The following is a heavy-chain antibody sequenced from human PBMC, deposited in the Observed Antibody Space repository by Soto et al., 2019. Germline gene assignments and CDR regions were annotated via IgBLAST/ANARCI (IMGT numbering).Heavy chain of an antibody. CDR2: FDPEDGET. V-gene: IGHV1-24*01. CDR1: GYTLTGLS. J-gene: IGHJ6*02. Sequence: ASVKVSCKVSGYTLTGLSMHWVRRAPGKGLEWMGGFDPEDGETIYAQKFQGRVTMTEDTSTDTAYMELSSLRSEDTAVYYCATGDYGDYHVGNYYYYGMDVWGQGTTVTVSS. D-gene: IGHD4-17*01. CDR3: ATGDYGDYHVGNYYYYGMDV.